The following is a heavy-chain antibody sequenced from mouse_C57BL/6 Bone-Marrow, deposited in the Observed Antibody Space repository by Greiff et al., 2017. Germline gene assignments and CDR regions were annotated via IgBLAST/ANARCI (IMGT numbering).Heavy chain of an antibody. CDR3: ARDSNYVNAMDY. CDR2: INPSTGGT. D-gene: IGHD2-5*01. CDR1: GYSFTGYY. Sequence: VQLQQSGPELVKPGASVKISCKASGYSFTGYYMHWVKQSSEKSLEWIGEINPSTGGTSYNQKFKGKATLTVDKSSSTAYMQLKSLTSEDSAVYYCARDSNYVNAMDYWGQGTSVTVSS. V-gene: IGHV1-43*01. J-gene: IGHJ4*01.